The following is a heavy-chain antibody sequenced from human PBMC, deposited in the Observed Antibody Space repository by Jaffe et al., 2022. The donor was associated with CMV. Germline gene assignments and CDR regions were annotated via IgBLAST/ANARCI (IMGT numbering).Heavy chain of an antibody. Sequence: EVQLVESGGGLVQPGGSLKLSCAASGVTFSGSAMHWVRQASGKGLEWIARVRSKANNYATTYAASVTGRFTISRDDSRNTAYLQMNGLQTADTAIYYCTTTDDGGNSIFKYWGQGILATVSS. J-gene: IGHJ4*02. CDR2: VRSKANNYAT. V-gene: IGHV3-73*02. D-gene: IGHD3-3*02. CDR3: TTTDDGGNSIFKY. CDR1: GVTFSGSA.